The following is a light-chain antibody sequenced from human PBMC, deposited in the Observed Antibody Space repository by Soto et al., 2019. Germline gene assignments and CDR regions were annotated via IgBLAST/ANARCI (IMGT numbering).Light chain of an antibody. V-gene: IGLV2-14*01. Sequence: QSALTQPASVSGSPGQSITISCTGTSSDVGDYNYVSWYQQHPGKAPKLMIYEVSNRPSGVSNRFSGSKSGNTASLTISGLPDEDEADYYCSSYTSRSTLVFGTGTKLTVL. CDR1: SSDVGDYNY. J-gene: IGLJ1*01. CDR2: EVS. CDR3: SSYTSRSTLV.